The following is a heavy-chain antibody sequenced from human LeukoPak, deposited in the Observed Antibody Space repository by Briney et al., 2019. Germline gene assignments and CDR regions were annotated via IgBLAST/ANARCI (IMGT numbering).Heavy chain of an antibody. CDR1: GYSFTTYW. CDR3: ARALVGAATLSY. V-gene: IGHV5-51*01. J-gene: IGHJ4*02. D-gene: IGHD1-26*01. CDR2: IYPGDSDT. Sequence: GESLKISCKGSGYSFTTYWIAWVRQMPGKGLEWMGVIYPGDSDTRYSPSFQGQVTLSADKSISTAYLQWSSLKASDTAIYYCARALVGAATLSYWGQGTLVAVSS.